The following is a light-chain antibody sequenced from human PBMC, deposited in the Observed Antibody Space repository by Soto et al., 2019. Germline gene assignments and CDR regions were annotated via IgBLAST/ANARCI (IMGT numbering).Light chain of an antibody. CDR3: QQHYSTPLT. CDR1: QSVLYSSNNQNY. Sequence: DIVMTQSPDSLAVSLGERATINCKSSQSVLYSSNNQNYLAWYQQKPGQPPKLLIYWSSIRESGVPDRFSGSGSGTDFTLTIRSLQAEDVAVYYCQQHYSTPLTFGQGTKVDIK. CDR2: WSS. V-gene: IGKV4-1*01. J-gene: IGKJ1*01.